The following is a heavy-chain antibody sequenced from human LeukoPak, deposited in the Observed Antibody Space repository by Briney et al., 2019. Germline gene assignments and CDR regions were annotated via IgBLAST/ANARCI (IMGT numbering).Heavy chain of an antibody. CDR1: GFTFSSYA. Sequence: GGSLRLSCAASGFTFSSYAMSWVRQAPGKGLEWVSAISGSGYSTYYADSVKGRLTVSRDNSKNTLYLQMNSLRAEDTAVYYCANGYSEGRYCSSASCALWYWGQGTLVTVSS. V-gene: IGHV3-23*01. J-gene: IGHJ4*02. D-gene: IGHD2-2*01. CDR3: ANGYSEGRYCSSASCALWY. CDR2: ISGSGYST.